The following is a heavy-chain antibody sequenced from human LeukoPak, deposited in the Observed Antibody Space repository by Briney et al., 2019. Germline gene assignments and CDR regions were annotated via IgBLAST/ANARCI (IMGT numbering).Heavy chain of an antibody. V-gene: IGHV4-39*07. CDR2: IYYSGST. J-gene: IGHJ4*02. D-gene: IGHD1-26*01. CDR3: ARGGGELPGDY. Sequence: SETLSLTCTVSGGSISSSSYYWGWIRQPPGKGLEWIGSIYYSGSTYYNPSLKSRVTISVDTSKNQFSLKLSSVAAADTAVYYCARGGGELPGDYWGQGTLVAVSS. CDR1: GGSISSSSYY.